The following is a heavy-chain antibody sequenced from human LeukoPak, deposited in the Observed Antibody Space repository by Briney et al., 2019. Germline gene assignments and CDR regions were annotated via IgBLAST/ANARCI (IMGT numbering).Heavy chain of an antibody. J-gene: IGHJ4*02. V-gene: IGHV3-23*01. Sequence: GGSLRLSCEASGFTFGNYAMNWVRQAPGKGLEWVSTISGTGSSTYYADSAKGRFTISRDNSKITLYLQMNSLRAEDTAVYYCAKSYNGYESKPDYWGQGTLVTVSS. CDR3: AKSYNGYESKPDY. CDR2: ISGTGSST. CDR1: GFTFGNYA. D-gene: IGHD5-12*01.